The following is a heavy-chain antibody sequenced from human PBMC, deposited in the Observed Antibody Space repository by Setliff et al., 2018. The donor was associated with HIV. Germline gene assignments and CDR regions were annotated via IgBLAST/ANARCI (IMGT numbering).Heavy chain of an antibody. V-gene: IGHV4-59*01. J-gene: IGHJ5*02. CDR3: ARGGTSSNWFGP. Sequence: PSETLSLTCIVSGASISGNTWSWIRQAPGKGLQWIGFIYNSVTTNYNPSLKSRVTISLDTSKNQFSLKLTSVTAADTAVYYCARGGTSSNWFGPWGQGTLVTVSS. CDR2: IYNSVTT. D-gene: IGHD2-2*01. CDR1: GASISGNT.